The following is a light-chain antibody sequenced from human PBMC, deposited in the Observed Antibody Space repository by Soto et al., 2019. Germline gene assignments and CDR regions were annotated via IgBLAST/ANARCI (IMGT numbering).Light chain of an antibody. Sequence: QSALTQPRSVSGSPGQSVTISCSETSSHVGGYNYVSWYQQHPGKAPKVMIYDVSERPSGVPDRFSGSKSGNTASLTISGLQAEDEADYYCCSYAGSPRYVLGTGTKLTVL. CDR1: SSHVGGYNY. CDR2: DVS. J-gene: IGLJ1*01. CDR3: CSYAGSPRYV. V-gene: IGLV2-11*01.